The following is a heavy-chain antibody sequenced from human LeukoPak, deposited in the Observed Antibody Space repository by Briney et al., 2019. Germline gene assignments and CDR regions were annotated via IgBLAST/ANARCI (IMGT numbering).Heavy chain of an antibody. V-gene: IGHV1-3*01. CDR3: ARGWGSSSWYWFDP. Sequence: ASVKVSCKASGYTFTGYYMHWVRQAPGQGLEWMGWINAGNGNTKYSQKFQGRVTITRDTSASTAYMELSSLRSEDTAVYYCARGWGSSSWYWFDPWGQGTLVTVSS. CDR2: INAGNGNT. D-gene: IGHD6-13*01. J-gene: IGHJ5*02. CDR1: GYTFTGYY.